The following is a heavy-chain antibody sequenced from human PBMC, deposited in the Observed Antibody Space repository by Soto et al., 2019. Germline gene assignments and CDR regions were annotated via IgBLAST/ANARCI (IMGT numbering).Heavy chain of an antibody. V-gene: IGHV2-5*01. CDR3: AHIPVGGNWYFDL. J-gene: IGHJ2*01. CDR1: GCSLSTSAVG. D-gene: IGHD6-19*01. CDR2: IYWNDDK. Sequence: VSGPTLVNPTHTLTLTCALSGCSLSTSAVGVGWIGRPPGKALEWLGLIYWNDDKRYSPSLKSRLTISKDTSKNQVFLRMTNLDPVDTATYHCAHIPVGGNWYFDLWGRGTLVTVSS.